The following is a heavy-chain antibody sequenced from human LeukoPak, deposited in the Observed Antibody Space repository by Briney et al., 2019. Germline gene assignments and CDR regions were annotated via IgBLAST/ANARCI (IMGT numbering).Heavy chain of an antibody. CDR1: GGSISSSSYY. CDR3: ARAYSSSWHFDY. V-gene: IGHV4-61*05. D-gene: IGHD6-13*01. J-gene: IGHJ4*02. Sequence: SETLSLTCTVSGGSISSSSYYWGWIRQPPGQGLEWIGYIYYSGSTNYNPSLKSRVTISVDTSKNQFSLKLSSVTAADTAVYYCARAYSSSWHFDYWGQGTLVTVSS. CDR2: IYYSGST.